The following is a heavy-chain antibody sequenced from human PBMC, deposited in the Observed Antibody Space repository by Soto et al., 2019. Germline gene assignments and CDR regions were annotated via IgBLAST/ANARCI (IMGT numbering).Heavy chain of an antibody. Sequence: SVKVSCRAAGFDFGSFGIQFLRQTRGRGLEWIGWIVVVSGSTNYARHFQGRVAISRDMTSSTAYLDLSDLKSDDTAVYFCSADHPHMAMGWPVWGQGTTVTVS. CDR1: GFDFGSFG. J-gene: IGHJ6*02. CDR3: SADHPHMAMGWPV. V-gene: IGHV1-58*02. D-gene: IGHD1-26*01. CDR2: IVVVSGST.